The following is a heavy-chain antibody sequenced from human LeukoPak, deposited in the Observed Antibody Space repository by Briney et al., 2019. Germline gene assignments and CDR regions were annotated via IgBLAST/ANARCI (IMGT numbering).Heavy chain of an antibody. Sequence: GGSLRLSCAASGFTFSSYAMSWVRQAPGKGLEWVAVIWYDGSNKYYAESVKGRFTISRDNSKNTLDLQMNSLRVEDTAVYYCARDLAVSWGQGTLVTVSS. D-gene: IGHD3-16*01. CDR3: ARDLAVS. J-gene: IGHJ4*02. V-gene: IGHV3-33*08. CDR1: GFTFSSYA. CDR2: IWYDGSNK.